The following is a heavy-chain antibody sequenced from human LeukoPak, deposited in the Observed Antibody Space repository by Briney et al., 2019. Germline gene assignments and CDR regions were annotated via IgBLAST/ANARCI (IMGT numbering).Heavy chain of an antibody. CDR2: IIPISGTA. J-gene: IGHJ4*02. CDR1: GGTFSSYA. V-gene: IGHV1-69*13. Sequence: SVKVSCKASGGTFSSYAINWVRQAPGQGLEWMGGIIPISGTANYAQKFQGRVTITADESTSTAYMELSSLRSEDTAVYYCARSGYYYYFDYWGQGTLVTVSS. D-gene: IGHD3-22*01. CDR3: ARSGYYYYFDY.